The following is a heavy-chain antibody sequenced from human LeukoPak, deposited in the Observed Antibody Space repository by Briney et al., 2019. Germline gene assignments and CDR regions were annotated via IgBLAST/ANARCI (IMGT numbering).Heavy chain of an antibody. Sequence: ASVKVSCKASGYTFTGYYMHWVRQAPGQGLEWMGWTNPNSGGTNYAQKFQGWVTMTRDTSISTAYMELSGLRSDDTAVYYCARGDLVRHYYYMDVWGKGTTVTVSS. J-gene: IGHJ6*03. V-gene: IGHV1-2*04. CDR2: TNPNSGGT. CDR3: ARGDLVRHYYYMDV. CDR1: GYTFTGYY. D-gene: IGHD6-6*01.